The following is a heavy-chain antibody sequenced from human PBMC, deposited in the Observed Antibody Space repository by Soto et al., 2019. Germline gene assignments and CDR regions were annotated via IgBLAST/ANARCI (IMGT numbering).Heavy chain of an antibody. CDR3: ARDLYVAGYSGYDNIFEY. Sequence: SVKVSCKAPGGTLSSYAISWVRQAPGQGLEWMGGIIPIFGTANYAQKFQGRVTITADESTSTAYMELSSLRSEDTAVYYCARDLYVAGYSGYDNIFEYWGQGTLVTVSS. CDR2: IIPIFGTA. V-gene: IGHV1-69*13. CDR1: GGTLSSYA. D-gene: IGHD5-12*01. J-gene: IGHJ4*02.